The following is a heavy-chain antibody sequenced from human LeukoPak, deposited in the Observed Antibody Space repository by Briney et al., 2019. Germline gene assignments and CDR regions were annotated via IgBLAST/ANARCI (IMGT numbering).Heavy chain of an antibody. Sequence: PGGSLRLSCAAPGFTFSSYWMSWVRQAPGKGLEWVANIKQDGSEKYYVGSVKGRFTISRDNAKNSLYLQMNSLRAEDTAVYYCASQYLYYYGYYRGYFDYWGQGTLVTVSS. CDR1: GFTFSSYW. J-gene: IGHJ4*02. V-gene: IGHV3-7*01. D-gene: IGHD3-10*01. CDR2: IKQDGSEK. CDR3: ASQYLYYYGYYRGYFDY.